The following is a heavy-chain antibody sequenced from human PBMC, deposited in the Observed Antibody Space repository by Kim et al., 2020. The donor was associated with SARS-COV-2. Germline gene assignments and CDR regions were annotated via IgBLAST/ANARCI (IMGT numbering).Heavy chain of an antibody. V-gene: IGHV1-3*01. CDR1: GYTFTSYA. CDR2: INAGNGNT. D-gene: IGHD5-18*01. Sequence: ASVKVSCKASGYTFTSYAMHWVRQAPGQRLEWMGWINAGNGNTKYSQKFQGRVTITRDTSASTAYMELSSLRSEDTAVYYCARDHGATAMVTFAFDIWGQGTMVTVSS. CDR3: ARDHGATAMVTFAFDI. J-gene: IGHJ3*02.